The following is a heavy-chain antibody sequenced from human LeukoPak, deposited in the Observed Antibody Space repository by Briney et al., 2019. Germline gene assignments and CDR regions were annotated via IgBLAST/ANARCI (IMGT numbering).Heavy chain of an antibody. V-gene: IGHV5-51*01. CDR3: ARQDTAMGVDY. Sequence: GESLKISCKGSGYSFTSFWIAWVRQMTGKDLEWMGIIYPGDSDTRYSPSFQGQVTISADKSISTAYLQWSSLKASDTAMYYCARQDTAMGVDYWGQGTLVTVSS. J-gene: IGHJ4*02. CDR1: GYSFTSFW. D-gene: IGHD5-18*01. CDR2: IYPGDSDT.